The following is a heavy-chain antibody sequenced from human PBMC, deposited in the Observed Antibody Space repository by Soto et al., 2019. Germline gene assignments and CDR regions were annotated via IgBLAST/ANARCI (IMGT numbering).Heavy chain of an antibody. Sequence: PGGSLRLSCAASGFTFSSYAMSWVRQAPGKGLEWVSAISGSGGSTYYADSVKGRFTISRDNSKNTLYLQMNSLGAEDTAVYYCAKSVVTAAIDYYYYGMDVWGQGTTVTVYS. J-gene: IGHJ6*02. V-gene: IGHV3-23*01. CDR1: GFTFSSYA. CDR3: AKSVVTAAIDYYYYGMDV. CDR2: ISGSGGST. D-gene: IGHD2-2*02.